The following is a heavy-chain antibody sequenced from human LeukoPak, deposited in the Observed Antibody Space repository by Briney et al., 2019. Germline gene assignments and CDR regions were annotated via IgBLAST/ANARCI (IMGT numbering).Heavy chain of an antibody. J-gene: IGHJ4*02. CDR2: ISGSGGST. D-gene: IGHD2-2*01. CDR3: AKHLRYIVVVPAAAFGY. Sequence: GGSLRLSCAASGFTFSSYAMSWVRQAPGKGLEWVSAISGSGGSTYYADSVKGRFTISRDNSKNTLYLQMNSLRAEDTAIYYCAKHLRYIVVVPAAAFGYWGQGTLVTVSS. CDR1: GFTFSSYA. V-gene: IGHV3-23*01.